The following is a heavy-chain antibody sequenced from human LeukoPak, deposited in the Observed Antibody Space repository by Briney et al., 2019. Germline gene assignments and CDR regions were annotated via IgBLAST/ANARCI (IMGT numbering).Heavy chain of an antibody. V-gene: IGHV1-24*01. CDR1: GYTFTELS. CDR3: ATEFGNWNYEGD. CDR2: FDPEDGET. D-gene: IGHD1-7*01. J-gene: IGHJ4*02. Sequence: ASVKVSCKVSGYTFTELSMHWVRQAPGKGLEWMGGFDPEDGETIYAQKFQGRVTMTEDTSTDTAYMELSSLRSEDTAVYYCATEFGNWNYEGDWGQGTLVTVSS.